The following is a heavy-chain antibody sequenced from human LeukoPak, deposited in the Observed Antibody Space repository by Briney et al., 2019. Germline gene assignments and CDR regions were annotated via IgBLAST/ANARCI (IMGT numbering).Heavy chain of an antibody. D-gene: IGHD3-3*01. CDR1: GGSISNGGYY. CDR2: IYYNGST. V-gene: IGHV4-31*03. CDR3: ARKALRLDMDV. Sequence: PSETLCLTCTVSGGSISNGGYYRSWIRQHPGKGLEWIGYIYYNGSTYYNPSLKSRVTISVDTSKNQFSLKLSSVTAADTAVYYCARKALRLDMDVWGQGTTVTVSS. J-gene: IGHJ6*02.